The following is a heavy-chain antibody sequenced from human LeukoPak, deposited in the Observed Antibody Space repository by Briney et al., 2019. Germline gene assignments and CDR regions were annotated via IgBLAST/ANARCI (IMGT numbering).Heavy chain of an antibody. CDR3: ARGWNDADLPYYYYYMDV. Sequence: ASVKVSCKASGGTFSSYAISWVRQAPGQGLEWMGRTIPIFGTANYAQKFQGRVTITTDESTSTAYMELSSLRSEDTAVYYCARGWNDADLPYYYYYMDVWGKGTTVTVSS. CDR1: GGTFSSYA. CDR2: TIPIFGTA. J-gene: IGHJ6*03. V-gene: IGHV1-69*05. D-gene: IGHD1-1*01.